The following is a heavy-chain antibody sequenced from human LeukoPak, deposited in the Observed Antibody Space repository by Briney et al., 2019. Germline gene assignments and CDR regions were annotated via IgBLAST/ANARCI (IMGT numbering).Heavy chain of an antibody. J-gene: IGHJ4*02. CDR2: VSGSGCST. D-gene: IGHD1-1*01. CDR1: GFTFSSYA. V-gene: IGHV3-23*01. Sequence: PGGSLRLSCAASGFTFSSYAMSWVRQAPGKGLWWVSAVSGSGCSTYYADSVKGRFTISRDNSKNTLYLLMNSLRAEDTAVYYCAKVYGTTGYWGQGTLVTVSS. CDR3: AKVYGTTGY.